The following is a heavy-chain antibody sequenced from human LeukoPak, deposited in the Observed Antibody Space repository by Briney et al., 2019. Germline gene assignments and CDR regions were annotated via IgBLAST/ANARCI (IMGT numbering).Heavy chain of an antibody. D-gene: IGHD3-10*01. Sequence: GASVKVSCKASGGTFSSYAISWVRQAPGQGLEWMGGIIPIFGTANYAQKFQGRVTITADESTSTAYMELSSLRSEDTAVYYCARTMVRGVSYYFDYWGQGTLVTVSS. CDR3: ARTMVRGVSYYFDY. V-gene: IGHV1-69*13. CDR1: GGTFSSYA. J-gene: IGHJ4*02. CDR2: IIPIFGTA.